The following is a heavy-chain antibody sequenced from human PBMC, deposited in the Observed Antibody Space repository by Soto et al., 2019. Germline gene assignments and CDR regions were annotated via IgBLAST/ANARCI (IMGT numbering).Heavy chain of an antibody. CDR3: ARVKERFLEWLLWDTYV. Sequence: GWSLRLSCAASGFTFSSYNMNWVRQAPGKGLEWVSSISSSSSYIYYADSVKGRFTISRDNAKNSLYLQMNSLRAEDTAEYYCARVKERFLEWLLWDTYVWGQGTTVTVS. V-gene: IGHV3-21*01. CDR2: ISSSSSYI. CDR1: GFTFSSYN. J-gene: IGHJ6*02. D-gene: IGHD3-3*01.